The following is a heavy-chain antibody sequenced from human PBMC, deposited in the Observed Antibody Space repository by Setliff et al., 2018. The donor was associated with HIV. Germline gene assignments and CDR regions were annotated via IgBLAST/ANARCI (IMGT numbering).Heavy chain of an antibody. J-gene: IGHJ4*02. CDR1: GGSFSGYY. Sequence: SETLSLTCAVYGGSFSGYYWSWIRQPPGKGLEWIGEINHSGSTNYNPSLKSRVTISVDTSKNQFSLKLSSVTAADTAVYYCARWGNSCSKVSFDSWGQGALVTVSS. V-gene: IGHV4-34*01. D-gene: IGHD2-2*01. CDR3: ARWGNSCSKVSFDS. CDR2: INHSGST.